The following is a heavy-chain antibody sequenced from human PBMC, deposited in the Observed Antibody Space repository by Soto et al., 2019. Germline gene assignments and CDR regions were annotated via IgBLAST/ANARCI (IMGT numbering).Heavy chain of an antibody. CDR2: ITSRGASK. CDR3: VREVPTSAY. CDR1: GFTFSDYY. J-gene: IGHJ4*02. Sequence: QVQLVESGGSLVKPGGSLRLSCAASGFTFSDYYMCWMRQAPGKGLEWVAYITSRGASKYYADSVKGRFTISRDNAKNSLFLEMSGLRPEDTGVYYCVREVPTSAYWGQGTLVTVSS. V-gene: IGHV3-11*01.